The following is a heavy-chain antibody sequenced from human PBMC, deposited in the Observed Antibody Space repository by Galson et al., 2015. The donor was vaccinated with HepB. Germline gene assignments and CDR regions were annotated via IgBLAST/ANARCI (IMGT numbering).Heavy chain of an antibody. V-gene: IGHV4-30-4*01. Sequence: IRQPPGKGLEWIGYIYYSGSTYYNPSLKSRVTISVDTSKNQFSLKLSSVTAADTAVYYCARTGAMAGTNYYYYMDVWGKGTTVTVSS. CDR2: IYYSGST. J-gene: IGHJ6*03. D-gene: IGHD6-19*01. CDR3: ARTGAMAGTNYYYYMDV.